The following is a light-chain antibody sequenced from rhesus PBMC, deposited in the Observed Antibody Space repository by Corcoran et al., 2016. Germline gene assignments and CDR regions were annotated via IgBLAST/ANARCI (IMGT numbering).Light chain of an antibody. CDR1: QSVSSY. CDR2: GAS. Sequence: QVILTQSPATLSLSPGERATLSCRASQSVSSYLAWYPPKPGQAHRLLIYGASSRATGIPDRFSGSGSGTDFTLPISSLEPEDVGVYHCYQHSSGYSFGQGTKVEIK. CDR3: YQHSSGYS. V-gene: IGKV3-10*01. J-gene: IGKJ2*01.